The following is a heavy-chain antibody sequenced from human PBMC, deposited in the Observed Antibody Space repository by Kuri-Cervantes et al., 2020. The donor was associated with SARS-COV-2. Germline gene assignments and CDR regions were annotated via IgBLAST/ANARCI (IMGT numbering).Heavy chain of an antibody. CDR2: MKRDGSEK. CDR3: AGGCSSAWSDH. Sequence: GESLKISCAASGFTFSSDWMTWVRKAPGKGLEWVASMKRDGSEKYYVDSVKGRFTISRDNAKNSLDLKMDSLRPDDTAGYYWAGGCSSAWSDHWGQGTLVTVSS. V-gene: IGHV3-7*01. CDR1: GFTFSSDW. D-gene: IGHD2-2*01. J-gene: IGHJ5*02.